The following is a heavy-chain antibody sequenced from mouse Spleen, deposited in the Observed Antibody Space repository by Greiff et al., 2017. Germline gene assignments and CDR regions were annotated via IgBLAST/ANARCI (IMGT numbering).Heavy chain of an antibody. J-gene: IGHJ4*01. V-gene: IGHV5-16*01. Sequence: EVKLMESEGGLVQPGSSMKLSCTASGFTFSDYYMAWVRQVPEKGLEWVANINYDGSSTYYLDSLKSRFIISRDNAKNILYLQMSSLKSEDTATYYCARAGTGDYAMDYWGQGTSVTVSS. D-gene: IGHD4-1*01. CDR1: GFTFSDYY. CDR3: ARAGTGDYAMDY. CDR2: INYDGSST.